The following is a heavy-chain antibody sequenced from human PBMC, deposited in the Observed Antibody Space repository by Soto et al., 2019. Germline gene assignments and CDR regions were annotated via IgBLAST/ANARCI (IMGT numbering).Heavy chain of an antibody. CDR3: ARDGVRPSGGIDY. J-gene: IGHJ4*02. CDR1: GGTFSSYS. Sequence: QVQLVQSGAEVKKPGSSVKVSCKASGGTFSSYSINWVRQAPGQGLEWMGEIIPIFGTANYAQKFQGRVTITADESTSTASMELSSLRSEDAAVYYCARDGVRPSGGIDYWGQGTLVTVSS. V-gene: IGHV1-69*01. D-gene: IGHD2-8*01. CDR2: IIPIFGTA.